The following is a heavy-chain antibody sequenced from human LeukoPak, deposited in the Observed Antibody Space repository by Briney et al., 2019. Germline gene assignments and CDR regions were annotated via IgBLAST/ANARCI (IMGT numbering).Heavy chain of an antibody. D-gene: IGHD6-19*01. CDR2: IYYSGST. Sequence: SETLSLTCTVSGGSISSSSYYWGWIRQPPGKGREWIGRIYYSGSTYYNPSLKSRVTISVDTSKNQFSLKLSSVTAADTAVYYCARQHITKRIAVAGTSDYWGQGTLVTVSS. CDR3: ARQHITKRIAVAGTSDY. CDR1: GGSISSSSYY. V-gene: IGHV4-39*01. J-gene: IGHJ4*02.